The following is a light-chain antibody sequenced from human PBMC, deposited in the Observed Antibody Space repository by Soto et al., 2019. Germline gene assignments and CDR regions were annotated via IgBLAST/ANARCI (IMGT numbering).Light chain of an antibody. V-gene: IGKV4-1*01. Sequence: DIVMTQSPDSLGVSLGERATINCKSSQSVLYSSNNKNYLAWYQQKPGQPPKLLIYWASTRESGVPDRFSGSGSGTDFVLTISSLQAEDVAVYYCQQYYSTPETFGQGTKVDI. CDR1: QSVLYSSNNKNY. CDR3: QQYYSTPET. J-gene: IGKJ1*01. CDR2: WAS.